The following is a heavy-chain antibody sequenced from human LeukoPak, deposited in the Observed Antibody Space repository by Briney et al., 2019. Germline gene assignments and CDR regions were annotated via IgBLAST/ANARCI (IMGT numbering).Heavy chain of an antibody. CDR3: ARGYCSGGSCQGGDY. CDR1: GYTFTGYY. D-gene: IGHD2-15*01. J-gene: IGHJ4*02. Sequence: ASVKVSCKASGYTFTGYYMHRVRQAPGQGLEWMGWINPNSGGTNYAQKFQGRVTMTRDTSISTAYMELSRLRSGDTAVYYCARGYCSGGSCQGGDYWGQGTLVTVSS. V-gene: IGHV1-2*02. CDR2: INPNSGGT.